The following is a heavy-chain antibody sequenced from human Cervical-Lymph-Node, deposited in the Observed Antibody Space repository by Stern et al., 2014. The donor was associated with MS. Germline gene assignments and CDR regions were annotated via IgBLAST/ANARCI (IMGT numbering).Heavy chain of an antibody. Sequence: VQLVESGGGVVQPGRSLRLSCAASEFTFSTFGMHWVRQAPGKGLQWVAVIGYDGSNAYSADSVKGRFTISRDNLKNAWYLKMNSLRPEDTAVYYCARAGFGLCTGTPPYYYCGRDVGGQGTRVTVSS. V-gene: IGHV3-30*19. CDR3: ARAGFGLCTGTPPYYYCGRDV. CDR1: EFTFSTFG. CDR2: IGYDGSNA. J-gene: IGHJ6*02. D-gene: IGHD2-8*02.